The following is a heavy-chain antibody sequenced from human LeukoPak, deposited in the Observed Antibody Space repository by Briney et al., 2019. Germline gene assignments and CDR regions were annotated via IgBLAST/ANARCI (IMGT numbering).Heavy chain of an antibody. CDR3: ARVYSYREYYYMDV. CDR1: GGTFSSYA. CDR2: IIPIFGTA. J-gene: IGHJ6*03. V-gene: IGHV1-69*05. Sequence: SVKVSCKASGGTFSSYAISWVRQAPGQGLEWMGGIIPIFGTANYAQKFQGRVTITTDESTTTAYMELSSLRSEDTAVYYCARVYSYREYYYMDVWGKGTTVTVSS. D-gene: IGHD1-26*01.